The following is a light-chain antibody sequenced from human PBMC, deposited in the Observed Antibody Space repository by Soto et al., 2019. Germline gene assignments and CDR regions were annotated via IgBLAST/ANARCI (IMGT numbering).Light chain of an antibody. CDR1: SSDVGGYNY. J-gene: IGLJ3*02. CDR2: DVS. CDR3: CSYAGSYTWV. V-gene: IGLV2-11*01. Sequence: QSVLTQPRSVSGSPGQSVTISCTGTSSDVGGYNYVSWYQQHPGKAPKLMIYDVSKRPSGVPDRFSGSKSGNTASLTISGLQAEDEDDYSCCSYAGSYTWVFGGGTKLTVL.